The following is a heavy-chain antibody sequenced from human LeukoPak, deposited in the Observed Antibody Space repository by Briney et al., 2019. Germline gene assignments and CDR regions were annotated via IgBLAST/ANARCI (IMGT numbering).Heavy chain of an antibody. CDR1: GGSISSGDYY. V-gene: IGHV4-30-4*01. D-gene: IGHD2-15*01. CDR2: IYYSGST. CDR3: ARDAHCRGVACYSPYNWFDP. Sequence: SQTLSLTCTVSGGSISSGDYYWSWIRQPPGKGLEWIGYIYYSGSTYYNPSLKSRVTISVDTSKNQFSLNLSSVTAADTAVYYCARDAHCRGVACYSPYNWFDPWGQGTLVTVSS. J-gene: IGHJ5*02.